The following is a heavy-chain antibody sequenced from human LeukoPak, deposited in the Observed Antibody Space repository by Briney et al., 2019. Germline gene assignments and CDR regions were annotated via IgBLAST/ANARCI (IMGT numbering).Heavy chain of an antibody. V-gene: IGHV4-39*01. CDR2: VSDEVP. CDR3: VRQRSEVIAGGILAPYFFDS. D-gene: IGHD3-3*02. J-gene: IGHJ4*01. Sequence: PSETLSLTCSVSGDSLITTTYYWGWIRQPPGKGLEWLGSVSDEVPYYTPALKSRVAISVDSSNSPFSLKVTSVTAADTAVYYCVRQRSEVIAGGILAPYFFDSWGQGALVTVSS. CDR1: GDSLITTTYY.